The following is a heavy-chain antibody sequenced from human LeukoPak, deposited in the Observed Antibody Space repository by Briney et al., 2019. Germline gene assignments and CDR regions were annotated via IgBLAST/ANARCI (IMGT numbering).Heavy chain of an antibody. CDR2: MDPNSGNA. V-gene: IGHV1-8*01. J-gene: IGHJ4*02. CDR3: ARGVLTQRDGYKALYF. CDR1: GYTFTSYD. D-gene: IGHD5-24*01. Sequence: ASLKVSCKASGYTFTSYDINWVRQATGQGLEWMGWMDPNSGNAGFALQFQGRVTMTRNTPISTASMELSSLRSDDTAVYYCARGVLTQRDGYKALYFWGQGSLVTVSS.